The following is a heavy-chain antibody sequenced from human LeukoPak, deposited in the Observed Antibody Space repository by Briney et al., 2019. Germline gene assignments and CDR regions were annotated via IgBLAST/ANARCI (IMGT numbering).Heavy chain of an antibody. CDR2: IYYSGST. J-gene: IGHJ2*01. CDR3: AGYRSDWSHSWYFDL. D-gene: IGHD6-19*01. V-gene: IGHV4-59*08. CDR1: GGSVSSYY. Sequence: SETLSLACTVSGGSVSSYYWSWIRQPPGKGLEWIGYIYYSGSTNYNPSLKSRVSISVDTSKNQFSLRLSSVTAADTAVYYCAGYRSDWSHSWYFDLWGRGTLVTVSS.